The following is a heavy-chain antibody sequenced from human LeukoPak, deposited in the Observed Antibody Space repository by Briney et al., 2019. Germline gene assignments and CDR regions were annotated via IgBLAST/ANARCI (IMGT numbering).Heavy chain of an antibody. V-gene: IGHV4-59*01. Sequence: SETLSLTCAVYGGSFSGYYWSWIRQPPGKGLEWIGYIYYSGSTNYNPSLKSRVTISVDTSKNQFSLKLSSVTAADTAVYYCARSPGYGSGSXXMSRRXAFDIWGXXXMVT. CDR2: IYYSGST. CDR3: ARSPGYGSGSXXMSRRXAFDI. D-gene: IGHD3-10*01. J-gene: IGHJ3*02. CDR1: GGSFSGYY.